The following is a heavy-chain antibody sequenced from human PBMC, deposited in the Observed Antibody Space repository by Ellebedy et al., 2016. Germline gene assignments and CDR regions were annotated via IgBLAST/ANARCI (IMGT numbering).Heavy chain of an antibody. Sequence: GESLKISXAASGFTFSSYAMHWVRQAPGKGLEWVAVISYDGSNKYYADSVKGRFTISRDNSKNTLYLQMNSLRAEDTAVYYCAGDYYDSSGYYYVSSSLDPWGQGTLVTVSS. J-gene: IGHJ5*02. CDR1: GFTFSSYA. D-gene: IGHD3-22*01. V-gene: IGHV3-30-3*01. CDR3: AGDYYDSSGYYYVSSSLDP. CDR2: ISYDGSNK.